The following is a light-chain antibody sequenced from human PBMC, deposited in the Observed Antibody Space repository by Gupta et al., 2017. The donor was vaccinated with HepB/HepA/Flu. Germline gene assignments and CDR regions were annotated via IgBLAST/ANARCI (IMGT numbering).Light chain of an antibody. CDR1: SFNIGSNY. CDR3: ATWDDNRNGPV. V-gene: IGLV1-47*01. Sequence: QSVLTQPPSASVTPGQRVTISCSGSSFNIGSNYVCWYQQFPGTAPKLLIYRNSQRTSGVPDRFSGSKSGTSASLVVSGLRSEEEADYYCATWDDNRNGPVFGGGTQLTVL. J-gene: IGLJ7*01. CDR2: RNS.